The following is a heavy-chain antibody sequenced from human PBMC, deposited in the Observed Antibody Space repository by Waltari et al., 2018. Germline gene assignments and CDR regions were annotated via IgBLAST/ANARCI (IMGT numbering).Heavy chain of an antibody. D-gene: IGHD3-16*01. V-gene: IGHV3-9*01. CDR2: ISLYSGSI. J-gene: IGHJ4*02. Sequence: EVQLVESGGGLVQHARSLRRSCAASGFTFDDDAMHWAWRAPGKGLGWVSGISLYSGSIGYADSVKGRFTISRDNAKNSLYLQMNSLRAEDTALYYCAKDMGNGGYPQKWGQGTLVTVSS. CDR1: GFTFDDDA. CDR3: AKDMGNGGYPQK.